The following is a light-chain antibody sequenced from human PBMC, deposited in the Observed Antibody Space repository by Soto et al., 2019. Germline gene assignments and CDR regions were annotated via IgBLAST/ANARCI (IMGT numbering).Light chain of an antibody. J-gene: IGKJ4*01. CDR1: QSISSY. CDR2: DAS. CDR3: QQRYDWPIT. Sequence: EIVLTQSPATLSLSPGERATLSCRASQSISSYLVWYQQKPGQAPRLLIYDASNRATGTPARFSGSGSGTDFTLTISSLEPEDFAVYYCQQRYDWPITFGGGTKVEIK. V-gene: IGKV3-11*01.